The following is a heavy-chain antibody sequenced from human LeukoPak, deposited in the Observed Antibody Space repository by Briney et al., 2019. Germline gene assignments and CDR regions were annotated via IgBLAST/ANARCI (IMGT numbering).Heavy chain of an antibody. J-gene: IGHJ4*02. Sequence: HPGGSLRLSCAASGXTXSSYAMSWVRQXXXXXXEWVSAISGSGGSTYYADSVKGRFTISRDNSKNTLYLQMNSLRAEDTAVYYCAKPPGYNHFDYWGQGTLVTVSS. V-gene: IGHV3-23*01. D-gene: IGHD1-14*01. CDR1: GXTXSSYA. CDR3: AKPPGYNHFDY. CDR2: ISGSGGST.